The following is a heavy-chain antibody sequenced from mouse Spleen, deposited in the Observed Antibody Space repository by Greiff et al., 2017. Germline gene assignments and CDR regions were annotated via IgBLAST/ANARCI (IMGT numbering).Heavy chain of an antibody. CDR1: GYTFTDYN. CDR2: INPNNGGT. D-gene: IGHD2-2*01. Sequence: EVQLVESGPELVKPGASVKMSCKASGYTFTDYNMHWVKQSHGKSLEWIGYINPNNGGTSYNQKFKGKATLTVNKSSSTAYMELRSLTSEDSAVYYCARGHYGYVSDYWGQGTTLTVSS. CDR3: ARGHYGYVSDY. J-gene: IGHJ2*01. V-gene: IGHV1-22*01.